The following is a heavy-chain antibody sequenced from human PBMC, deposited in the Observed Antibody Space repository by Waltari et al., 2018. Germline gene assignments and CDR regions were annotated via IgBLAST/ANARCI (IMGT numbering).Heavy chain of an antibody. V-gene: IGHV1-3*01. CDR3: ATGHEAVADNFDY. D-gene: IGHD6-19*01. Sequence: QVQLVQSGAEVKKPGASVTVSCKASGYTFTSYAMHWVRQAPGQRLEWMGWINAGNGNTKYSQKFQGRVTITRDTSASTAYMELSSLRSEDTAVYYCATGHEAVADNFDYWGQGTLVTVSS. CDR1: GYTFTSYA. CDR2: INAGNGNT. J-gene: IGHJ4*02.